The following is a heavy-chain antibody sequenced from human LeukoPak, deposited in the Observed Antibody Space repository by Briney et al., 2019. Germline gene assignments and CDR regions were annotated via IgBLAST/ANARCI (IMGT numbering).Heavy chain of an antibody. D-gene: IGHD2-15*01. CDR1: GGSFSGYY. Sequence: PSETLSLTCAVYGGSFSGYYWSWIRQPPGKGLEWIGEINHSGSTNYNPSLKSRVTISVDTSKNQFSLKLSSVTAADTAVYYCARHRGCSGGSCYTTYNWFDPWGQGTLVTVSS. CDR3: ARHRGCSGGSCYTTYNWFDP. CDR2: INHSGST. V-gene: IGHV4-34*01. J-gene: IGHJ5*02.